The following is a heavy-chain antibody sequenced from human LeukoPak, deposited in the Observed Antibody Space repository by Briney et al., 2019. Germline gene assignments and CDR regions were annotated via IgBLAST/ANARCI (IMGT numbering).Heavy chain of an antibody. J-gene: IGHJ4*02. CDR2: ISSSSSTI. CDR1: GFTFSSYS. D-gene: IGHD4-11*01. Sequence: GGSLRLSCAASGFTFSSYSMNWVRQAPGKGLEWVSYISSSSSTIYYADSVKGRFTISRDNAKNSLYLQMNSLRAEDTAVYYCARDARDFYIQSNLDYWGQGTLVTVSS. CDR3: ARDARDFYIQSNLDY. V-gene: IGHV3-48*01.